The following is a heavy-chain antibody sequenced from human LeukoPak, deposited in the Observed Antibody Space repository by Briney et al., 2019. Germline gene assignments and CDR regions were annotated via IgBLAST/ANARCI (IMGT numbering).Heavy chain of an antibody. CDR2: ISSSSTM. CDR1: GFTFSSYS. Sequence: GGSLRLSCAASGFTFSSYSMNWVRQAPGKGLEWVSYISSSSTMYYADSVKGRFTISRDNAKNSLYLQMNSLRAEDTAVYYCARGWDYGSGSYYYNWFDPWGQGTLVTVSS. D-gene: IGHD3-10*01. J-gene: IGHJ5*02. V-gene: IGHV3-48*01. CDR3: ARGWDYGSGSYYYNWFDP.